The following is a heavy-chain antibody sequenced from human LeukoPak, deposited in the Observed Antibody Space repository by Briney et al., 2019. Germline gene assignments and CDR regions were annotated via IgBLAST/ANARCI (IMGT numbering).Heavy chain of an antibody. D-gene: IGHD3-22*01. CDR3: AREYYYDSRSAFDI. CDR2: INSDGSST. CDR1: GFTYSSYW. Sequence: PGGSLRLSCASSGFTYSSYWMHWVRQAPGKGLVCVSRINSDGSSTIYADSVKGRFTISRDNDKNLLYLQMNSLRAEDTDVYYCAREYYYDSRSAFDIWGQGTMVTVSS. J-gene: IGHJ3*02. V-gene: IGHV3-74*01.